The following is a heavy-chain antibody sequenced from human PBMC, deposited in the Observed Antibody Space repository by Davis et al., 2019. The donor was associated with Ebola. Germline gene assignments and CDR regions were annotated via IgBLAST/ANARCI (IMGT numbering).Heavy chain of an antibody. CDR3: ARGGGYGGYGMDV. CDR2: INHSGRT. Sequence: SQTLSLTCAVYGVSFSGYYWNWIRPPPGKGLEWIGEINHSGRTNYNPSLKSRVTMSVDTSKNQFSLRVRSVTAADTAVYYCARGGGYGGYGMDVWGQGTTVTVSS. D-gene: IGHD6-25*01. V-gene: IGHV4-34*01. J-gene: IGHJ6*02. CDR1: GVSFSGYY.